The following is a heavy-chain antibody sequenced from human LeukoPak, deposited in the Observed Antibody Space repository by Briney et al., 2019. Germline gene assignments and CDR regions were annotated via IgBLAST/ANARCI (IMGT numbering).Heavy chain of an antibody. D-gene: IGHD2-2*01. V-gene: IGHV4-34*01. CDR3: ARADPVVVTAAPDY. Sequence: SETLSLTCAVYGGSFSGYYWSWIRQPPGKGLEWIGEINHSGSTNYNPSLKSRVTISVDTSKNQFSLKLSSVTAADTAVYYCARADPVVVTAAPDYWGQGTLVSVSS. CDR1: GGSFSGYY. J-gene: IGHJ4*02. CDR2: INHSGST.